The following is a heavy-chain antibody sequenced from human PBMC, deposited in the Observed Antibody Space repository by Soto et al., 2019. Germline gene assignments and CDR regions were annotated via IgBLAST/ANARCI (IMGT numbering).Heavy chain of an antibody. J-gene: IGHJ4*02. Sequence: QVQLQESGPGLVKPSGTLSLTCAVSGGSISSSNWWSWVRQPPGKGLEWIGEIYHSGSTNYNPSLQTRLTLSLDQSTTQCPLKLSSVTAADTAVYYCARTVGTAMAARFAFDYWGQGTLVTVSS. D-gene: IGHD5-18*01. CDR1: GGSISSSNW. CDR3: ARTVGTAMAARFAFDY. V-gene: IGHV4-4*02. CDR2: IYHSGST.